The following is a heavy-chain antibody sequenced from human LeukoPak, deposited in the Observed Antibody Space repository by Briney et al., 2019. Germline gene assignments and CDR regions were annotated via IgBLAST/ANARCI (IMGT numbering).Heavy chain of an antibody. V-gene: IGHV4-34*01. CDR3: ARGRNVYSRQQLGSH. CDR2: INHSGST. J-gene: IGHJ4*02. CDR1: GGSFSGYY. D-gene: IGHD6-13*01. Sequence: PSETLSLTCAVYGGSFSGYYWSWIRQPPGKGLEWIGEINHSGSTNYNPSLKSRVTISVDTSKNQFSLKLSSVTAADTAVYYCARGRNVYSRQQLGSHWGQGTLVTVSS.